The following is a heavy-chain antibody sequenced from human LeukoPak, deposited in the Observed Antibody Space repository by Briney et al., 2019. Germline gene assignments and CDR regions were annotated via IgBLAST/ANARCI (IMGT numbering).Heavy chain of an antibody. D-gene: IGHD6-19*01. J-gene: IGHJ4*02. V-gene: IGHV3-11*01. CDR1: ASTFSDYY. Sequence: QPGGCLRPSCAASASTFSDYYMSSSRQAPGKGLGWGSLSCSSGSTIYYTDTVKGRFTISRNNAKNSLYLQMNSLRAEDTAVYYCARDGGGSGWPFDYWGRGNLATVSS. CDR3: ARDGGGSGWPFDY. CDR2: SCSSGSTI.